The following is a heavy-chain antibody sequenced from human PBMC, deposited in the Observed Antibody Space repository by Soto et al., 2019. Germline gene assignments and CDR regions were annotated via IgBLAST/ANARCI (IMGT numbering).Heavy chain of an antibody. CDR1: GGSFSGYY. CDR2: INHSGST. J-gene: IGHJ5*02. D-gene: IGHD2-2*02. CDR3: ASGTPGDIVVVPAAIKYNWFDP. Sequence: SETLSLTCAVYGGSFSGYYWSWIRQPPGKGLEWIGEINHSGSTNYNPSLKSRVTISVDTSKNQFSLKLSSVTAADTAVYYCASGTPGDIVVVPAAIKYNWFDPWGQGTLVTVSS. V-gene: IGHV4-34*01.